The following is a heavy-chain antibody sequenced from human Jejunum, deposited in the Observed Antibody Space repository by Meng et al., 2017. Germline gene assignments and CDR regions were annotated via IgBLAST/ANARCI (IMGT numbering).Heavy chain of an antibody. J-gene: IGHJ4*02. CDR3: TRGTDRAKSGDY. CDR1: GGSSSGFY. CDR2: IHPSGST. V-gene: IGHV4-34*01. D-gene: IGHD1-14*01. Sequence: QAALQQWGAGLCNPSETLAPTCAVYGGSSSGFYLSWIRQPPGKGLEWIGEIHPSGSTDYNPPLKSRLTISLDTSKNQFSLSLNSATAADTGIYYCTRGTDRAKSGDYWGQGTLVTVSS.